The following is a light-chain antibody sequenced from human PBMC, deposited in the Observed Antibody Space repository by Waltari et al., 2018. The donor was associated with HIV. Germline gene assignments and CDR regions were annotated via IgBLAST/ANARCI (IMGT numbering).Light chain of an antibody. CDR1: QSVSSNY. J-gene: IGKJ1*01. V-gene: IGKV3-20*01. CDR2: GAS. CDR3: QQYGSSPWT. Sequence: EVVLTQSPGTLSLSPGERPSLSCRASQSVSSNYLAWYQQKPGQAPRLLIYGASTGTTGIPDRFSASGSGTDFTLTISRLEPDDFAVYYCQQYGSSPWTFGQGTRVEVK.